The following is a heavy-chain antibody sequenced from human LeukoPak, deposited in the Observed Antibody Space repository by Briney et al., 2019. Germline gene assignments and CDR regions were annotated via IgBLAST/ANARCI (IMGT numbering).Heavy chain of an antibody. CDR3: ARAPELLHHFDY. Sequence: GASVKVSCKASGYTFTGYIMPWGRQAPEQGLGWLGWINPNSGGTNYAQKFQGRVTMTRDTSISTAYMELSRLRSDDTAVYYCARAPELLHHFDYWGQGTLVTVSS. V-gene: IGHV1-2*02. J-gene: IGHJ4*02. CDR1: GYTFTGYI. CDR2: INPNSGGT. D-gene: IGHD1-26*01.